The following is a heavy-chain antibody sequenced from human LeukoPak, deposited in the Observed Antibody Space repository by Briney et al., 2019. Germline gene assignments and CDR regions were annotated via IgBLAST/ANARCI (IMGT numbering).Heavy chain of an antibody. CDR1: GFTVSSKY. Sequence: GGSLRLSCAASGFTVSSKYMSWVRQAPGKGLEWVSIIYNGDNTNYADSVKGRFTISRDNAKNSLYLQMNSLRAEDTAVYYCAKDTQFDILTGPYAFDIWGQGTMVTVSS. CDR3: AKDTQFDILTGPYAFDI. D-gene: IGHD3-9*01. CDR2: IYNGDNT. J-gene: IGHJ3*02. V-gene: IGHV3-53*01.